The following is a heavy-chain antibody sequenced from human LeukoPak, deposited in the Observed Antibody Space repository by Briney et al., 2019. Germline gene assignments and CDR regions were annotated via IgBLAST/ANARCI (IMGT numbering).Heavy chain of an antibody. J-gene: IGHJ4*02. V-gene: IGHV3-20*04. CDR1: GFTFDDYG. Sequence: GGSLRLSCAASGFTFDDYGMSWGRQAPGKGLEWVSGIHWNGASTGYADSVKGRFTISRDNAKKSLYLLADSLRVEDTAMYYCSRSAGDILTGYYDYWGQGILVSVAS. CDR3: SRSAGDILTGYYDY. CDR2: IHWNGAST. D-gene: IGHD3-9*01.